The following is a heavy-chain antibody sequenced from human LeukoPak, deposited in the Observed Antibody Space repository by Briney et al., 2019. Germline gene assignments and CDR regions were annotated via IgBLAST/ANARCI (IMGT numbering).Heavy chain of an antibody. CDR3: ASHSGNYAIDY. V-gene: IGHV7-4-1*02. Sequence: ASVKVSCKASGYTFTKYLMNLVRQAPGQGLEWMGWINTNTGNPTYAQGFTGRFVFSLDTSVSTAYLQISSLKAEDTAVYYCASHSGNYAIDYWGQGTLVTVSS. CDR1: GYTFTKYL. D-gene: IGHD1-26*01. CDR2: INTNTGNP. J-gene: IGHJ4*02.